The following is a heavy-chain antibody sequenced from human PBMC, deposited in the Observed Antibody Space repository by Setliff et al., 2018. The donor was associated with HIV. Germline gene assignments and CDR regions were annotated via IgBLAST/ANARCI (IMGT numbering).Heavy chain of an antibody. J-gene: IGHJ4*02. V-gene: IGHV4-34*01. CDR3: AREGADSGSGSCDY. Sequence: SETLSLTCAVYDGSFSGYYWSWIRQPPGKGLEWIGEIDHSGSTNYNPSLRSRVIMSMDTSKNQFSLKLTSVTAADTAVYYCAREGADSGSGSCDYWGQGTLVTVSS. D-gene: IGHD3-10*01. CDR1: DGSFSGYY. CDR2: IDHSGST.